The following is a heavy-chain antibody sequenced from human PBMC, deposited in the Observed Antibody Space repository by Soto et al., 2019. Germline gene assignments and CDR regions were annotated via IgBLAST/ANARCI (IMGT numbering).Heavy chain of an antibody. CDR3: ARDPSYYGMDV. Sequence: QVQLVQSGAEEKKPGASVKVSCKASGYTFTSYAMHWVRQAPGQRLEWMGWINAGNGNTKYSQKYQGRVTLTRATAARTAYMALSILRSEDTAVYYCARDPSYYGMDVWGQGTTVTVSS. CDR2: INAGNGNT. V-gene: IGHV1-3*05. CDR1: GYTFTSYA. J-gene: IGHJ6*02.